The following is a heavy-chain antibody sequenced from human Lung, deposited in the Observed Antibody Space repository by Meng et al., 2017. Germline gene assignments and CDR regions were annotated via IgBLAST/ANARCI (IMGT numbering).Heavy chain of an antibody. D-gene: IGHD4-11*01. J-gene: IGHJ4*02. Sequence: QRWAGPLEPSETLCLTCVVSGGSFSDSYWRWIRQPPGKGLEWIGEINHSGSTNYNPSLESRATISVDTSQNNLSLKLSSVTAADSAVYYCARGPTTMAHDFDYWGQGTLVTVSS. V-gene: IGHV4-34*01. CDR1: GGSFSDSY. CDR3: ARGPTTMAHDFDY. CDR2: INHSGST.